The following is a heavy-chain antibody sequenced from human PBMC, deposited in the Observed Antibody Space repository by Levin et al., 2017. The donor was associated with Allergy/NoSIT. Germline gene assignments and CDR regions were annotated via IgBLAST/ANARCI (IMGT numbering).Heavy chain of an antibody. CDR3: ARSPLAIFGVVDNWFDP. Sequence: SCAVSGGSISSGGYSWSWIRQPPGKGLEWIGYIYHTGSTYYNPSLKSRVTISVDRSKNQFSLKLSSVTAADTAVYYCARSPLAIFGVVDNWFDPWGQGILVTVSS. J-gene: IGHJ5*02. CDR1: GGSISSGGYS. CDR2: IYHTGST. D-gene: IGHD3-3*01. V-gene: IGHV4-30-2*01.